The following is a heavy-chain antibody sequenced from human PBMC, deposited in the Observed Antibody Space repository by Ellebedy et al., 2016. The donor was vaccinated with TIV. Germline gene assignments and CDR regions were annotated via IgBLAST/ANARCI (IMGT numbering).Heavy chain of an antibody. V-gene: IGHV3-23*01. Sequence: GGSLRLSXAASGFTFSSYAMSWVRQAPGKGLEWVSAISGSGGSTYYADSVKGRFTISRDNSKNTLYLQMNSLRAEDTAVYYCAKAEVATIRGGLDYWGQGTLVTVSS. CDR1: GFTFSSYA. J-gene: IGHJ4*02. D-gene: IGHD5-12*01. CDR3: AKAEVATIRGGLDY. CDR2: ISGSGGST.